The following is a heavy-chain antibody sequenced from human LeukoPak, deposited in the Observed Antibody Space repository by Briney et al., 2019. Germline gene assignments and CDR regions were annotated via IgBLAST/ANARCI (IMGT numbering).Heavy chain of an antibody. CDR3: AGNAWYYYGSGSSYTVNWFDP. CDR2: INHSGST. V-gene: IGHV4-38-2*01. J-gene: IGHJ5*02. Sequence: SETLSLTCAVSGYSISSGYYWVWIRQPPGKGLEWIGEINHSGSTNYNPSLKSRVTISVDTSKNQFSLKLSSVTAADTAVYYCAGNAWYYYGSGSSYTVNWFDPWGQGTLVTVSS. D-gene: IGHD3-10*01. CDR1: GYSISSGYY.